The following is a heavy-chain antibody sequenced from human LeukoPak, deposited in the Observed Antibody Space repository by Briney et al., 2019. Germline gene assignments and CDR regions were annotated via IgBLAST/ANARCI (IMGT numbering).Heavy chain of an antibody. J-gene: IGHJ5*02. CDR1: GYNFTGYY. CDR2: INPNSGGT. V-gene: IGHV1-2*02. D-gene: IGHD3-22*01. CDR3: ARDYYDSSGYYSNWFDP. Sequence: ASVKVSCKASGYNFTGYYMHWVRQAPGQGLEWMGWINPNSGGTNYAQKFQGRVTMTRDTSISTAYMELSRLRSDDTAVYYCARDYYDSSGYYSNWFDPWGQGTLVTVSS.